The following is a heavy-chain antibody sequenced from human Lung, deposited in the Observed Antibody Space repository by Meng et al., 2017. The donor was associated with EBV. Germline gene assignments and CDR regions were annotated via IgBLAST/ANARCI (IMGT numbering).Heavy chain of an antibody. CDR3: ARASYGSGSPLGESWFDP. CDR2: IHDRGST. V-gene: IGHV4-31*03. D-gene: IGHD3-10*01. Sequence: QVKLEESGLGSVNPSQTLSLTCTVSGSSISSGGYYWSWIRQHPGKGLEWIGYIHDRGSTYYNPSLKSRVTISADTSKNQFSLKLSSVTAADTAVYYCARASYGSGSPLGESWFDPWGQGTLVTVSS. J-gene: IGHJ5*02. CDR1: GSSISSGGYY.